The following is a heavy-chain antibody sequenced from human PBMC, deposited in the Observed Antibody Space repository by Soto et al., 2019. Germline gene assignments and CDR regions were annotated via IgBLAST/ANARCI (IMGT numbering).Heavy chain of an antibody. J-gene: IGHJ4*02. CDR2: IRSKAYGGPT. CDR1: GFTFGDYA. V-gene: IGHV3-49*04. CDR3: TRGSHIVVVPAATSFDY. D-gene: IGHD2-2*01. Sequence: GGSLRLPCTASGFTFGDYARSWVRQAPGKGLEWVGFIRSKAYGGPTEYAASVKGRFTISRDDSKSIAYLQLNSLKTEDTAVYYCTRGSHIVVVPAATSFDYWGQGTLVTVSS.